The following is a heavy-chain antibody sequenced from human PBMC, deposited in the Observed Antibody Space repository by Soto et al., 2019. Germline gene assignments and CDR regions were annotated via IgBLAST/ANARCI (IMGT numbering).Heavy chain of an antibody. V-gene: IGHV1-18*04. J-gene: IGHJ5*01. CDR3: VRDQKYFRVNGNWFDS. CDR2: VSGNNGAS. Sequence: VKVSCKASAYPSADFCISCVRHAPGQGLEWMGWVSGNNGASNPAPKVQGRITMTLDTSTGVSYMALRSLRSDDTAIYYCVRDQKYFRVNGNWFDSWGQGTLVTVSS. D-gene: IGHD2-2*01. CDR1: AYPSADFC.